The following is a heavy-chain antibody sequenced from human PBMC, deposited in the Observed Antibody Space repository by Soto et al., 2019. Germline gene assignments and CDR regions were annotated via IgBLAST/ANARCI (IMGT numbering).Heavy chain of an antibody. J-gene: IGHJ4*02. CDR1: GGSISSYY. D-gene: IGHD3-22*01. CDR2: IYYSGST. Sequence: PSETLSLTCSVSGGSISSYYWSWIRQPPGKGLEWIGYIYYSGSTNYNPSLKSRVTISVDRSKNQFSLKLSSVTAADTAVYYCARVPYDSSDYHLYHFDYWGQGTLVTVSS. V-gene: IGHV4-59*01. CDR3: ARVPYDSSDYHLYHFDY.